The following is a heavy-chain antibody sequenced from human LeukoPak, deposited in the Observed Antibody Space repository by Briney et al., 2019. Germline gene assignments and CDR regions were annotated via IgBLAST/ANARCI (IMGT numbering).Heavy chain of an antibody. J-gene: IGHJ5*02. Sequence: GGSLRLSCAASGFTFSIYAMSWVRQAPGKGLEWISAITGNGGNIYYADSAKGRFTISRDNSKNTLYLQMNSLRVEDTAVYYCARDIRQGNKGNWFDPWGQGSLVTVSS. CDR3: ARDIRQGNKGNWFDP. CDR2: ITGNGGNI. CDR1: GFTFSIYA. D-gene: IGHD5-12*01. V-gene: IGHV3-23*01.